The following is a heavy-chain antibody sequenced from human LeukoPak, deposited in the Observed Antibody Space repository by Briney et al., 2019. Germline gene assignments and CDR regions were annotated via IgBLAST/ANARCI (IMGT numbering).Heavy chain of an antibody. CDR3: ARLVVIEAFDI. CDR1: GGSISSGGYY. CDR2: IYYSGST. V-gene: IGHV4-31*03. J-gene: IGHJ3*02. D-gene: IGHD3-22*01. Sequence: PSETLSLTCTVSGGSISSGGYYWSWIRRHPGKGLEWIGYIYYSGSTYYNPSLKSRVTISVDTSKNQFSLKLSSVTAADTAVYYCARLVVIEAFDIWGQGTMVTVSS.